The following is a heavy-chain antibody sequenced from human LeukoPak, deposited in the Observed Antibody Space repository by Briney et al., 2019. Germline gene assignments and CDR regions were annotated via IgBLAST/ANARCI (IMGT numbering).Heavy chain of an antibody. V-gene: IGHV1-46*01. D-gene: IGHD2-2*01. CDR1: GYTFTSYY. Sequence: ASVKVSCKASGYTFTSYYMHWVRQAPGQGLEWMGIINPSGGSTSYAQKLQGRVTMTRDMSTSTVYMELSSLRSEDTAVYYCARGTRIVVVPAAYPNWFDPWGQGTLVTVSS. CDR2: INPSGGST. J-gene: IGHJ5*02. CDR3: ARGTRIVVVPAAYPNWFDP.